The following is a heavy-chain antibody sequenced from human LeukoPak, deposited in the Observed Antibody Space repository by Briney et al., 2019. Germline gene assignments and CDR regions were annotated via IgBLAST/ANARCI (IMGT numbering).Heavy chain of an antibody. D-gene: IGHD6-13*01. J-gene: IGHJ4*02. Sequence: GGSLRLSCAASGFTFSSYSMNWVRQAPGKGLEWVSSISTSSSYIYYADSVKGRFTISRDNSKNTLYLQMNSLRAEDTAVYYCAKDLHHTAGTDYWGQGTLVTVSS. CDR1: GFTFSSYS. CDR2: ISTSSSYI. V-gene: IGHV3-21*04. CDR3: AKDLHHTAGTDY.